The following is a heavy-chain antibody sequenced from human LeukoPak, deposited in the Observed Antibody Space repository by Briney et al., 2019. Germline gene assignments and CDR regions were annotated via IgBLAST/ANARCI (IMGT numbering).Heavy chain of an antibody. D-gene: IGHD3-9*01. V-gene: IGHV4-4*07. Sequence: KPSETLSLTCTVSGGSISSYYWSWIRQPAGKGLEWIGRIYTRGSTNYNPSLKSRVTMSVDTSKNQFSLKLSSVTAADTAVYYCARVGYDIVYYYYYMDVWGKGTTATVSS. CDR3: ARVGYDIVYYYYYMDV. J-gene: IGHJ6*03. CDR2: IYTRGST. CDR1: GGSISSYY.